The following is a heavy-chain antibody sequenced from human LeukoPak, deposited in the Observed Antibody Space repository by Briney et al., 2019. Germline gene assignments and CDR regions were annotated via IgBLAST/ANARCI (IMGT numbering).Heavy chain of an antibody. J-gene: IGHJ4*02. D-gene: IGHD5-12*01. CDR2: AWYDGSNK. CDR3: ARGLGYDGFDY. CDR1: GLTFSSYG. Sequence: PGGSLRLSCAASGLTFSSYGMHWVRQAPGKGLEWVAVAWYDGSNKHFADSVKGRFTISRDNSKNTLYLQMNSLRVEDTAVYYCARGLGYDGFDYWGQGTLVTVSS. V-gene: IGHV3-33*01.